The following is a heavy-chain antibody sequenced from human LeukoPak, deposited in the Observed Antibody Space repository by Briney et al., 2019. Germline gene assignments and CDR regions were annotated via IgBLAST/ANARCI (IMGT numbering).Heavy chain of an antibody. Sequence: KPSETLSLTCTVSGGSISSYYWSWTRQPPGKGLEWIGYIYYSGSTNYNPSLKSRVTISVDTSKNQFSLKLSSVTAADTAVYYCAREAAAGTGYFQHWGQGTLVTVSS. J-gene: IGHJ1*01. CDR3: AREAAAGTGYFQH. V-gene: IGHV4-59*01. CDR2: IYYSGST. CDR1: GGSISSYY. D-gene: IGHD6-13*01.